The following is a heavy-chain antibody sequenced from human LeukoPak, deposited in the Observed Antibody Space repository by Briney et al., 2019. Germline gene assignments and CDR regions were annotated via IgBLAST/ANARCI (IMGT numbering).Heavy chain of an antibody. CDR3: AKDVLRITIFGVVIEPDYFDY. J-gene: IGHJ4*03. CDR1: GFTFSSYA. CDR2: ISGSGGST. Sequence: GGSLRLSCAASGFTFSSYAMSWVRQAPGKGLEWVSAISGSGGSTYYADSVKGRFTISRDNSKNTLYLQMNSLGAEDTAVYYCAKDVLRITIFGVVIEPDYFDYWGQGTTVTVSS. D-gene: IGHD3-3*01. V-gene: IGHV3-23*01.